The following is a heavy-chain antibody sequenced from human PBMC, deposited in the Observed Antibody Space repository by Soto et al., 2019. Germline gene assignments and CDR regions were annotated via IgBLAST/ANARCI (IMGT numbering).Heavy chain of an antibody. CDR3: ARYIPGVRYYGMDV. J-gene: IGHJ6*02. V-gene: IGHV3-23*01. Sequence: EVQLLESGGGLVQPGGSLRLSCAASGFTFSSYAMKWVRQAPGKGLEWVSLIGESGTPTYYADSVKGRFTISRDNSGNTLFLEMYSLRAEYTAVYYCARYIPGVRYYGMDVWGQGTTVTVSS. CDR1: GFTFSSYA. CDR2: IGESGTPT. D-gene: IGHD2-2*01.